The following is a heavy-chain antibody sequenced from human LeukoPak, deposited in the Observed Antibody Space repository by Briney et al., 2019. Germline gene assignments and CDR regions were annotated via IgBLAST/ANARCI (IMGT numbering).Heavy chain of an antibody. CDR2: IKGDESAR. CDR1: GFTFSTYW. J-gene: IGHJ4*02. V-gene: IGHV3-7*01. Sequence: PGGSLRLSCADSGFTFSTYWMAWVRQAPGKGLEWVANIKGDESARHQADSVKGRFTISRDNAQNSVYLQMSSLRGEDTAVYYCARDVGGTLDYWGQGTLVTVSS. CDR3: ARDVGGTLDY.